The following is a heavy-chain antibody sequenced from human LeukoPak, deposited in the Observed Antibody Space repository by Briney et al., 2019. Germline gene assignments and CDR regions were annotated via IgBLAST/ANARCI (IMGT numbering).Heavy chain of an antibody. CDR1: GGSFSGYY. Sequence: PSETLSLTCAVYGGSFSGYYWSWTRQPPGKGLEWIGEINHSGSTNYNPSLKSRVTISVDTSKNQFSLKLSSVTAADTAVYYCARADWDLTGYSYGMDVWGQGTTVTVSS. V-gene: IGHV4-34*01. CDR3: ARADWDLTGYSYGMDV. J-gene: IGHJ6*02. CDR2: INHSGST. D-gene: IGHD3-9*01.